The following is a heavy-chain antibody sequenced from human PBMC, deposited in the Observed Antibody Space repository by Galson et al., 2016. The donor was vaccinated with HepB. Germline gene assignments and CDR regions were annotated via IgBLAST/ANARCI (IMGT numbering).Heavy chain of an antibody. J-gene: IGHJ4*02. CDR2: ISNDGINK. Sequence: SLRLSCAASGFTFSSYSMHWVRQAPGKGLYWVAFISNDGINKHYADSVKGRFTISRDNSKNTVDLQMNRLRAEDTAVYYCARDRTYYYGSGTQGHFDYWGQGTLVTVSS. D-gene: IGHD3-10*01. CDR1: GFTFSSYS. CDR3: ARDRTYYYGSGTQGHFDY. V-gene: IGHV3-30-3*01.